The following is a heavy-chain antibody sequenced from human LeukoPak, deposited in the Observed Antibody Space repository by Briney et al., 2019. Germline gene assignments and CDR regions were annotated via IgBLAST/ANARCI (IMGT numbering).Heavy chain of an antibody. CDR3: ARLMVRGMEVDY. D-gene: IGHD3-10*01. J-gene: IGHJ4*02. CDR2: INPNSGGT. CDR1: GYTFTGYY. V-gene: IGHV1-2*02. Sequence: ASVKVSCKASGYTFTGYYMHWVRQAPGQGLEWMGWINPNSGGTNYAQKFQGRVTMTRDTSISTAYMELSRLRSDDTAVYYCARLMVRGMEVDYWGQGTLVTVSS.